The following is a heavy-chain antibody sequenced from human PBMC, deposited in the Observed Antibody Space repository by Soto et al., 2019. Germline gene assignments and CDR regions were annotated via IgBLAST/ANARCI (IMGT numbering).Heavy chain of an antibody. V-gene: IGHV2-5*02. CDR1: GFSLTTNGVG. Sequence: QITLKESGHTLVKPTETLTLTCTFSGFSLTTNGVGVGWIRQPPGKPLEWLGLFYWDDDKRYSPSLQNKLTISKDTSKNQVVRTLANMAPEDTGTYYCAYRKGAATGTGNWFDPWGQGTPVTVSS. D-gene: IGHD1-1*01. CDR2: FYWDDDK. CDR3: AYRKGAATGTGNWFDP. J-gene: IGHJ5*02.